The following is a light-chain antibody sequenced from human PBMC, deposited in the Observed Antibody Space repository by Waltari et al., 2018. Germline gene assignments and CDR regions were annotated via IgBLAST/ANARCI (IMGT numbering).Light chain of an antibody. CDR1: QRLVHSDGNTY. CDR3: MQATHWPALT. V-gene: IGKV2-30*02. Sequence: DVVMTQSPLSLPVTLGQPATISCRSSQRLVHSDGNTYLNWFHQRPGQSPRRLIDKVSNRDSGVPDRFGGSGSGTDFTRKISRVEADDVGFYYCMQATHWPALTCGGGTKVEIK. J-gene: IGKJ4*01. CDR2: KVS.